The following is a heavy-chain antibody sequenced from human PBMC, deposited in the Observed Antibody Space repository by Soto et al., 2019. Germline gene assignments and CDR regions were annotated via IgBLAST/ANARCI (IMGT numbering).Heavy chain of an antibody. CDR2: IYYSGST. D-gene: IGHD6-6*01. Sequence: TSETLSLTCTVSGSSVSSYYWSWIRQPPGKGLEWIGYIYYSGSTNYNPSLKSRVTISVDTSKNQFSLKLSSVTAADTAVYYCARDSDSSSYDYWGQGTLVTVSS. CDR3: ARDSDSSSYDY. V-gene: IGHV4-59*02. J-gene: IGHJ4*02. CDR1: GSSVSSYY.